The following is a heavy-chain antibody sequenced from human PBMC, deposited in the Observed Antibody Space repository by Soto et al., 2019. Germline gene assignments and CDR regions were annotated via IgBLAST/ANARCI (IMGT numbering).Heavy chain of an antibody. CDR3: ARDYGEKKGHFQH. V-gene: IGHV3-21*01. CDR2: ISSSSSYI. J-gene: IGHJ1*01. Sequence: EVQLVESGGGLVKPGGSLRLSCAASGFTFSSYSMNWVRQAPGRGLEWVSSISSSSSYIYYADSVKGRFTISRDNAKNSLYLQMNSLRAEDTAVYYCARDYGEKKGHFQHWGQGTLVTVSS. D-gene: IGHD4-17*01. CDR1: GFTFSSYS.